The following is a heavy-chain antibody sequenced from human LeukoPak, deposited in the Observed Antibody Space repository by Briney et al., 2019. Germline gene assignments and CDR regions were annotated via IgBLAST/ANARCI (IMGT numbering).Heavy chain of an antibody. V-gene: IGHV3-48*01. J-gene: IGHJ6*02. CDR2: ISHMGDTT. Sequence: GGSLRLSCAASGFTLHFYSLNWVRQAPGKGLEWISFISHMGDTTYYADSVKGRFTISRDNAKNSLFLQMNSLRVEDTAVYYCARSRRGSGYYFGLDVWGRGTTVTVS. CDR1: GFTLHFYS. CDR3: ARSRRGSGYYFGLDV. D-gene: IGHD2-15*01.